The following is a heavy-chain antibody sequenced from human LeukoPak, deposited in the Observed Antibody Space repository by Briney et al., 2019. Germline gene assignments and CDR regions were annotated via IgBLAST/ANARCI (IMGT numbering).Heavy chain of an antibody. V-gene: IGHV1-69*05. J-gene: IGHJ3*02. CDR1: GGTFSSYA. D-gene: IGHD3-10*01. CDR2: IIPIFGTA. Sequence: PVKVSCKASGGTFSSYAISWVRQAPGQGLEWMGGIIPIFGTANYAQKFQGRVTITTDESTSTAYMELSSLRSEDTAVYYCARGDGSGSYYRAFDIWGQGTMVTVSS. CDR3: ARGDGSGSYYRAFDI.